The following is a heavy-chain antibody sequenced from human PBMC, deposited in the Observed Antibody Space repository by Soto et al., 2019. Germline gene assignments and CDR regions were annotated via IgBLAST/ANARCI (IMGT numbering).Heavy chain of an antibody. CDR2: IIPIFGTA. V-gene: IGHV1-69*13. Sequence: ASVKVSCKASGGTFSSYAISWVRQAPGQGLEWMGGIIPIFGTANYAQKFQGRVTITADESTSTAYMELSSLRSEDTAVYYCASPQLVPSYYYYYGMDVWGQGTTVTVSS. CDR1: GGTFSSYA. CDR3: ASPQLVPSYYYYYGMDV. J-gene: IGHJ6*02. D-gene: IGHD6-13*01.